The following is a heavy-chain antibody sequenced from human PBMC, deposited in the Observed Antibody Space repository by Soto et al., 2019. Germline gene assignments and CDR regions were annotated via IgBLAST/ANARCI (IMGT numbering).Heavy chain of an antibody. D-gene: IGHD2-15*01. CDR3: AREYCSGGSCYSTFDY. Sequence: QMQLVQSGAEVKKPGSSVKVSCKASGGTFSSYAISWVRQAPGQGLEWMGGIIPIFGTANYAQKFQGRVTITADESTSTAYMELSSLRSEDTAVYYCAREYCSGGSCYSTFDYWGQGTLVTVSS. V-gene: IGHV1-69*01. CDR2: IIPIFGTA. CDR1: GGTFSSYA. J-gene: IGHJ4*02.